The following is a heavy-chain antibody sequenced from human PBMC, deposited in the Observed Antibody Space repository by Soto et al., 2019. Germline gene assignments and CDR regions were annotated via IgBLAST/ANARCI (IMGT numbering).Heavy chain of an antibody. CDR3: ARYPLATVVTRLGSGFDY. CDR2: ISYDGSNK. Sequence: QVQLVESGGGVVQPGRSLRLSCAASGFTFSSYAMHWVRQAPGKGLEWVAVISYDGSNKYYADSVKGRFTISRDNSKNTLYLQMNRLRAEDTAVYYCARYPLATVVTRLGSGFDYWGQGTLVTVSS. J-gene: IGHJ4*02. CDR1: GFTFSSYA. D-gene: IGHD3-10*01. V-gene: IGHV3-30-3*01.